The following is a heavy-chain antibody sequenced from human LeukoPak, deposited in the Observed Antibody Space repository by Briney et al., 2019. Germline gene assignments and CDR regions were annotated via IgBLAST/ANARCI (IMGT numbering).Heavy chain of an antibody. CDR3: ARRVTAEYYFDY. Sequence: SETLSLTCTVSGGSISSSSYYWGWIRQPPGKGLEWIGSIYYSGSTYYNPSLKSRVTISLDTSKTQFSLKLSSVTAADTAIYYCARRVTAEYYFDYWGQGTLVTVSS. CDR2: IYYSGST. J-gene: IGHJ4*02. V-gene: IGHV4-39*01. D-gene: IGHD4-11*01. CDR1: GGSISSSSYY.